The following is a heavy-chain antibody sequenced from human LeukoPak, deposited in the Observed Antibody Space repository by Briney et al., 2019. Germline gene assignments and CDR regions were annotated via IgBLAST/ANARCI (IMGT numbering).Heavy chain of an antibody. D-gene: IGHD3-22*01. CDR2: IYYSGST. Sequence: SESLSLTRALSSGAISSSSYYWGWIRQPPGKGLEWIGSIYYSGSTYYNPSLKSRVTLSADTSKNQFSLKLRSVTAADTAVYYCARQERGYDGSGHRAFDIWGQGTMVTISS. CDR3: ARQERGYDGSGHRAFDI. J-gene: IGHJ3*02. CDR1: SGAISSSSYY. V-gene: IGHV4-39*01.